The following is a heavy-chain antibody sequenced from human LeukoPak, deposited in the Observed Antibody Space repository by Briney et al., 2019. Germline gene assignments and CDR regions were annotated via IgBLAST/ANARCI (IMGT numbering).Heavy chain of an antibody. D-gene: IGHD1-7*01. CDR1: GFTFSSYW. V-gene: IGHV3-74*01. CDR2: INSDGSST. Sequence: GGSLRLSCAACGFTFSSYWMHWVRQAPGKGLVCVSRINSDGSSTSYADSVKGRFTISRDNAKNTLYLQMNSLRAEDTAVHYCARDDWNYGIGYWGQGTLVTVSS. CDR3: ARDDWNYGIGY. J-gene: IGHJ4*02.